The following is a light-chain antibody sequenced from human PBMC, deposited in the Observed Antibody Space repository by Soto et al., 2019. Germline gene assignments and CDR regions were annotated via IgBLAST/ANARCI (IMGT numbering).Light chain of an antibody. CDR2: EVS. V-gene: IGLV2-14*01. CDR3: SSYTISSTLYV. CDR1: SSDVGGYNY. J-gene: IGLJ1*01. Sequence: QSALTQPASVSGSPGQSITISCTGTSSDVGGYNYVSWYQQHPGKAPKLIIYEVSNRPSGVSNRFSGSKSGDTASLTISGLHAEDEADYYCSSYTISSTLYVFGTGTKLTVL.